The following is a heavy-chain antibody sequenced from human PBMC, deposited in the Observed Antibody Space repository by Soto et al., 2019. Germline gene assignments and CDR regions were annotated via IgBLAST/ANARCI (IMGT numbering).Heavy chain of an antibody. CDR1: GFTFDDYA. J-gene: IGHJ6*02. V-gene: IGHV3-9*01. CDR2: ISWNSGSI. D-gene: IGHD2-21*01. CDR3: AKVRIPYYYYYYGMDV. Sequence: GGSLRLSCAASGFTFDDYAMHWVRQAPGKGLEWVSGISWNSGSIGYADSVKGRFTISRDNAKNSLYLQMNSLRAEDTALYYCAKVRIPYYYYYYGMDVWGQGXTVTVSS.